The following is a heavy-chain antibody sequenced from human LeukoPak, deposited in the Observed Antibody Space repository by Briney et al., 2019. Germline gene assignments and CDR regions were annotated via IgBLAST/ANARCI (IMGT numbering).Heavy chain of an antibody. CDR3: ARSTGSWYTFDY. Sequence: GGSLRLSCAASGFTFSSYSMNWVRQAPGKGLEWVSSISSSSSYIYYADSVKGRFTISRDNSKNTLYLQMNSLRAEDTAVYYCARSTGSWYTFDYWGQGTLVTVSS. J-gene: IGHJ4*02. D-gene: IGHD6-13*01. CDR2: ISSSSSYI. CDR1: GFTFSSYS. V-gene: IGHV3-21*01.